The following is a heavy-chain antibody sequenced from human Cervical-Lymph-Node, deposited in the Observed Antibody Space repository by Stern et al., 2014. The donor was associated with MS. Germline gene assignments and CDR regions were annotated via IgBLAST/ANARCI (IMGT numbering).Heavy chain of an antibody. CDR2: ISPMFGTA. Sequence: QVQLVQSGAEVKKPGSSVRVSCKASGGTFSSHAISWVRQAPGQGLEWMGGISPMFGTAKDAQKFQGRVTITADYSTSTAYMEVSSLRSEDTAVYYCASSVGELTPEAVWGQGTTVTVFS. CDR3: ASSVGELTPEAV. CDR1: GGTFSSHA. D-gene: IGHD3-10*01. J-gene: IGHJ6*02. V-gene: IGHV1-69*01.